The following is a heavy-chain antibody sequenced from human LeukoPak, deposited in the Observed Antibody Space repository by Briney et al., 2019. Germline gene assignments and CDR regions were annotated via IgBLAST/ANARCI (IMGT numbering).Heavy chain of an antibody. CDR3: AREVGYSYGLDY. CDR1: GGTFNSYT. V-gene: IGHV1-69*04. D-gene: IGHD5-18*01. CDR2: IIPILGIA. Sequence: SVNVSFKASGGTFNSYTISWVRQAPGQGLEWMGRIIPILGIANYAQKFQGRVTITADKSTSTAYMELSSLRSEDTAVYYCAREVGYSYGLDYWGQGTLVTVSS. J-gene: IGHJ4*02.